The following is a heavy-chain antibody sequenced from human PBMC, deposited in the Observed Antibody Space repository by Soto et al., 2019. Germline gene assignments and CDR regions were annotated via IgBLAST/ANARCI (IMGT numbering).Heavy chain of an antibody. CDR2: INPSGGST. D-gene: IGHD3-3*01. V-gene: IGHV1-46*01. CDR1: GYTFTSNY. CDR3: ARDPPTYYDFWSGYSPWAPTFYGMDV. Sequence: GASVKVSCKASGYTFTSNYMHWVRQAPGQGLEWMGIINPSGGSTSYAQKFQGRVTMTRDTSTSTVYMELSSLRSEDTAVYYCARDPPTYYDFWSGYSPWAPTFYGMDVWGQGTTVTVSS. J-gene: IGHJ6*02.